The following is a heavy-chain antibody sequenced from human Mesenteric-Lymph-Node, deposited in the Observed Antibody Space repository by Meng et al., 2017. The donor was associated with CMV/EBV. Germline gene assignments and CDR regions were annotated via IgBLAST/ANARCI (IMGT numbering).Heavy chain of an antibody. V-gene: IGHV4-59*01. CDR3: ARDGGCNSADCYYYAMDV. Sequence: SETLSLTCSVSGGSISTYYWAWVRQPPGKGLEWIGYVYYTGSTNYNPSLKSRVTMSVDLSKNQFSLKVNSVTAADTAVYYCARDGGCNSADCYYYAMDVWGQGTTVTVSS. J-gene: IGHJ6*02. CDR1: GGSISTYY. CDR2: VYYTGST. D-gene: IGHD2-21*01.